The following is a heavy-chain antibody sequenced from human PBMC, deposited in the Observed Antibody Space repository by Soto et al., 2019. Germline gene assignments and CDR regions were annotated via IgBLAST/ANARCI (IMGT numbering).Heavy chain of an antibody. CDR1: GGSVSGGDFF. V-gene: IGHV4-61*08. CDR2: IRYSRDT. D-gene: IGHD6-19*01. CDR3: ATTGRTAVTGSGLDY. J-gene: IGHJ4*02. Sequence: QVQLQESGPGLVKPSETLSLTCIVSGGSVSGGDFFWSWIRQPPGRTLEYIGYIRYSRDTNYSPSLKSRVSMSIDTSKNQFSLNLSSVTAADTAVYYCATTGRTAVTGSGLDYCGQGTLVTVSS.